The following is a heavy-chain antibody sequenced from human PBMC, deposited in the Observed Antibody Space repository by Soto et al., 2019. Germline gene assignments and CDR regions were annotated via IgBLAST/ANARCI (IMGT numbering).Heavy chain of an antibody. J-gene: IGHJ4*02. D-gene: IGHD3-16*01. V-gene: IGHV4-39*01. CDR3: ARQTGGFGYYFDY. Sequence: QLQLQESGPGLVKPSETLSLTCTVSGGSVSSSDYCWGWIRQPPGKELEWIGAVYYSGTTYYMPSLKSRVTISVDTSKNHFSLNLRSVTAADTAVYYCARQTGGFGYYFDYWGQGALVTVSS. CDR1: GGSVSSSDYC. CDR2: VYYSGTT.